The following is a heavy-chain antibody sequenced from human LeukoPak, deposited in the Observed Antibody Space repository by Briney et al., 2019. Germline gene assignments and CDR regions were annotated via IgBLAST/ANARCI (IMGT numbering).Heavy chain of an antibody. Sequence: GGSLRLSCAASGFTFSDYYMSWIRQAPGKGLEWVSYISSTSSYTNYADSVKGRFTISRDNAKNSLYLQMNSLSADDTAVYYCARDSMVREKLLDYWGQGALVTVSS. D-gene: IGHD3-10*01. CDR3: ARDSMVREKLLDY. CDR1: GFTFSDYY. V-gene: IGHV3-11*05. CDR2: ISSTSSYT. J-gene: IGHJ4*02.